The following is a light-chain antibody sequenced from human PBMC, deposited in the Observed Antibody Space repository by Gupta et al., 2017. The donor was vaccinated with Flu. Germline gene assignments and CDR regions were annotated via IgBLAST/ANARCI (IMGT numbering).Light chain of an antibody. CDR1: QGLVSRDGKTY. CDR2: QGS. Sequence: VTLGQAASISCRSSQGLVSRDGKTYLNWFHQRPGQSPRRLIYQGSVRDSGVPDRISGSGSGPDFTLRISSVEAEDIGVYFCMQGTHWPPTFGQGTKVEIK. V-gene: IGKV2-30*01. CDR3: MQGTHWPPT. J-gene: IGKJ1*01.